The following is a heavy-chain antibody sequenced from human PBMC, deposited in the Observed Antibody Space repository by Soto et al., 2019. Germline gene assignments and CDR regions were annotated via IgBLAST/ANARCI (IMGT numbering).Heavy chain of an antibody. Sequence: SETLSLTCTVSGGSVNSGTYYWSWIRQPPGKGLEWIGNIYYSESTNYNPSLRSRITISVDSSKNQFSLKLSSVTAADTAVYYCARERWDSSGRYGMDVWGQGTTVTVSS. CDR3: ARERWDSSGRYGMDV. CDR1: GGSVNSGTYY. J-gene: IGHJ6*02. V-gene: IGHV4-61*01. D-gene: IGHD6-19*01. CDR2: IYYSEST.